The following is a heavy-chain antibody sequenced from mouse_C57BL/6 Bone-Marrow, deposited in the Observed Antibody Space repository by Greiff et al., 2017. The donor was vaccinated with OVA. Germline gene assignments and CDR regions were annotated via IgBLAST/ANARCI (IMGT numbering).Heavy chain of an antibody. V-gene: IGHV1-59*01. D-gene: IGHD2-5*01. J-gene: IGHJ1*03. CDR1: GYTFTSYW. CDR2: IDPSDSYT. Sequence: QVQLQQPGAELVRPGPSVKLSCKASGYTFTSYWMHWVKQRPGQGLEWIGVIDPSDSYTNYNQKFKGKATLTVDTSSSTAYMQLSSLTSEDSAVYYCARKYSNYRYFDVWGTGTTVTVSS. CDR3: ARKYSNYRYFDV.